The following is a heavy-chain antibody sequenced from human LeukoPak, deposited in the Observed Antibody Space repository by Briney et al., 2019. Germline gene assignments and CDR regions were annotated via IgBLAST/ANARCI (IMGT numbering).Heavy chain of an antibody. CDR1: GLTFSSHA. Sequence: GGSLRLSCAASGLTFSSHAMSWVRQAPGKGLEWVSAISGSGSRTYYADSVKGRFTISRDNSKNTLYLQMNSLRAEDTAVYYCARAPKGGELDYWGQGTLVTVSS. D-gene: IGHD7-27*01. J-gene: IGHJ4*02. V-gene: IGHV3-23*01. CDR2: ISGSGSRT. CDR3: ARAPKGGELDY.